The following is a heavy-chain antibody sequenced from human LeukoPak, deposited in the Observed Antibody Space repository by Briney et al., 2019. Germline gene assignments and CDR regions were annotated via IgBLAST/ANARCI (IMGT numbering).Heavy chain of an antibody. CDR3: ARRSEFDY. CDR2: IYHSGST. CDR1: GGSISSGGYS. Sequence: PSQTLSLTCAVSGGSISSGGYSWSWIRQPPGKGLEWIGYIYHSGSTYYNPSLKSRVTISVDRSKNQFSLKLSSVTAADTAVYYCARRSEFDYWGQGTLVTVSS. D-gene: IGHD1-14*01. J-gene: IGHJ4*02. V-gene: IGHV4-30-2*01.